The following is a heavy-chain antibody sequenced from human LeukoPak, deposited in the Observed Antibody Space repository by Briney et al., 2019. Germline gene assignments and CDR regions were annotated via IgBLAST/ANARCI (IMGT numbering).Heavy chain of an antibody. D-gene: IGHD1-26*01. V-gene: IGHV3-53*01. CDR2: IYSGGTT. CDR3: ARDPGGSYSHGI. Sequence: GGSLRLSCAASGFTVNNNCMSWVRQAPGKGLECVSVIYSGGTTYYADPVRGRFSISRDSSKNTVYLQMNSLRVEDTAVYYCARDPGGSYSHGIWGQGTLVTVSS. CDR1: GFTVNNNC. J-gene: IGHJ4*02.